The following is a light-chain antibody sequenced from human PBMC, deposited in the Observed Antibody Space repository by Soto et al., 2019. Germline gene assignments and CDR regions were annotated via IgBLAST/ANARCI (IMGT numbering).Light chain of an antibody. CDR1: QSISRN. Sequence: EIVMTQSPATLSVSPGESAALSCRASQSISRNLAWYQHKPGQAPRLLIYGASTRVAGIPARFSGSVSGTEFTLTISSLQSEDSAVYYCQQYNNWPPARTFGPGTKVEIK. J-gene: IGKJ1*01. CDR3: QQYNNWPPART. CDR2: GAS. V-gene: IGKV3-15*01.